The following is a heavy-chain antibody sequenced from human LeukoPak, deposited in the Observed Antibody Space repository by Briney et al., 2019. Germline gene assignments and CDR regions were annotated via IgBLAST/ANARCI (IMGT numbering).Heavy chain of an antibody. Sequence: SETLSLTCTVSGGSISSSSYFWGCIRLPPGKGLECIGSIYYSGSTYYNPSLKSRVTISVDTSKNQFSLKLSSVTAADTAVYYCARHGGIAPDAFDIWGQGTMVTVSS. CDR3: ARHGGIAPDAFDI. V-gene: IGHV4-39*01. CDR2: IYYSGST. J-gene: IGHJ3*02. D-gene: IGHD6-13*01. CDR1: GGSISSSSYF.